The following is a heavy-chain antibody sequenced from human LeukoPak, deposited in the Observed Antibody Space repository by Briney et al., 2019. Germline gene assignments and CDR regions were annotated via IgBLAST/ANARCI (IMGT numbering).Heavy chain of an antibody. CDR2: IYYSGST. Sequence: SETLSLTCTVSGGSVRSGSYYWSWIRQPPGKGLEWIGYIYYSGSTNYNPSLKSRVTISVDTSKNQFSLKLSSVTAADTAVYYCARDYRGIDYWGQGTLVTVSS. D-gene: IGHD1-26*01. CDR1: GGSVRSGSYY. J-gene: IGHJ4*02. CDR3: ARDYRGIDY. V-gene: IGHV4-61*01.